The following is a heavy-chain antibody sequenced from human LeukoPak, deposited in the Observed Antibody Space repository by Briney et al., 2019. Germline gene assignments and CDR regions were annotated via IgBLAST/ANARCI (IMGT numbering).Heavy chain of an antibody. CDR1: GFTFSNYW. CDR2: LRQDGSQK. V-gene: IGHV3-7*01. CDR3: ARGHRGPFDY. J-gene: IGHJ4*02. Sequence: GGSLRLSCAASGFTFSNYWMSWVRQAPGKGLEWVANLRQDGSQKYYVDSVKGRFTISRDNDKNSVYLQMNSVRAEDTAVYYCARGHRGPFDYWGQGTLVTVSS. D-gene: IGHD3-10*01.